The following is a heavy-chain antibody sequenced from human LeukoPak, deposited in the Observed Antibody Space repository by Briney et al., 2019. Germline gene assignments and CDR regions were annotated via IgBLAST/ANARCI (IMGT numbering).Heavy chain of an antibody. V-gene: IGHV3-43D*04. J-gene: IGHJ4*02. CDR2: ISWDGGNK. Sequence: GGSLRLSCAASGFTFDDYAMHWVHHAPGKGLEWVSLISWDGGNKYYADSVKGRFTISRDNSKNSLYLQMNSLRAEDTALYYCAKDIDRRGYNYARWGQGTLVTVSS. CDR1: GFTFDDYA. CDR3: AKDIDRRGYNYAR. D-gene: IGHD5-18*01.